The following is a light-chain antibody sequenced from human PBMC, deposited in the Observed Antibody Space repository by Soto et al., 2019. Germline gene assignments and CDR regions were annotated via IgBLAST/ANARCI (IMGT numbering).Light chain of an antibody. V-gene: IGKV3-20*01. CDR2: GSS. CDR3: QQYGTSPQT. Sequence: EIVLTQSPGTLSLSPGERATLSCGASQSVRSRYLAWYQQKPGQAPRLLIYGSSSRPPGIPDRVSGSGSGTEFTLTISRLEPEDFAVYYCQQYGTSPQTFGQGTKVDSK. J-gene: IGKJ1*01. CDR1: QSVRSRY.